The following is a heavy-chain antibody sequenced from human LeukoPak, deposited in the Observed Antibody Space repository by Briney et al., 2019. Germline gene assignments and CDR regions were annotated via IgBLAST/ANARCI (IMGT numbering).Heavy chain of an antibody. CDR3: ARGARISSSWYSSV. J-gene: IGHJ4*02. D-gene: IGHD2-2*01. CDR1: GYTFTGYY. Sequence: ASVKVSCKASGYTFTGYYMHWVRQAPGQGLEWMGWINPNSGGTNYAQKFQGRPTMTTDTSTSTAYMELRSLRSDDTAVYYCARGARISSSWYSSVWGQGTLITVS. CDR2: INPNSGGT. V-gene: IGHV1-2*02.